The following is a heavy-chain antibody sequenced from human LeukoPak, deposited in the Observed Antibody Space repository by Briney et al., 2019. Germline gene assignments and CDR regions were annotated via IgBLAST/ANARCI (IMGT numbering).Heavy chain of an antibody. V-gene: IGHV1-3*01. Sequence: ASVKVSCKASGYTFTTYAMHWVRQAPGQRLEWMGWINAGNGNTKYSQKFQGRVTITRDTSASTAYMELSSLRSEDTAVYYCARGGMVTYFDYWAQGTLVTVSS. J-gene: IGHJ4*02. D-gene: IGHD2-21*02. CDR3: ARGGMVTYFDY. CDR2: INAGNGNT. CDR1: GYTFTTYA.